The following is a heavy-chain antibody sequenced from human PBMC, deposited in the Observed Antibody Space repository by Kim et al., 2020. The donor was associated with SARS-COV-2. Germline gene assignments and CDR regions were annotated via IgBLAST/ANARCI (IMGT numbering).Heavy chain of an antibody. J-gene: IGHJ6*02. Sequence: SETLSLTCTVSGGSISSGGYYWSWIRQHPGKGLEWIGYIYYSGSTYYNPSLKSRVTISVDTSKNQFSLKLSSVTAADTAVYYCARDRMLARYSSGWYDYYYYGRDVWGQGTTVTVSS. D-gene: IGHD6-19*01. CDR2: IYYSGST. CDR3: ARDRMLARYSSGWYDYYYYGRDV. V-gene: IGHV4-31*03. CDR1: GGSISSGGYY.